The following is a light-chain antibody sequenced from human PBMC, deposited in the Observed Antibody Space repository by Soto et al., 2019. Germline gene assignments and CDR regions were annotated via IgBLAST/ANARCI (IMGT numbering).Light chain of an antibody. CDR1: QSVRSGH. CDR3: HLHGRSASSIT. V-gene: IGKV3-20*01. J-gene: IGKJ3*01. CDR2: DAS. Sequence: ESVLTQSPGTLSLSPGDRATLSCRASQSVRSGHLAWYQQKPGQAPRLVIYDASTRATGIPDRFSGGGSGTDLTLTISRVEPEDFAVYYCHLHGRSASSITFGAGTKVEI.